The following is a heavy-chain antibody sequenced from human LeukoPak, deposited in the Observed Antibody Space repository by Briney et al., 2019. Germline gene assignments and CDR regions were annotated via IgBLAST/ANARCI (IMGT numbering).Heavy chain of an antibody. CDR1: EFTFITYN. V-gene: IGHV3-21*01. Sequence: PGGSLRLSCAASEFTFITYNMHWVRQAPGKGLEWVSSIGGGSNYIYYADSLKGRFTISRDNAKKSLYLQMNSLRADDTAVYYCAREMAATYDAFDVWGQGTMVTVSS. CDR2: IGGGSNYI. CDR3: AREMAATYDAFDV. J-gene: IGHJ3*01. D-gene: IGHD5-24*01.